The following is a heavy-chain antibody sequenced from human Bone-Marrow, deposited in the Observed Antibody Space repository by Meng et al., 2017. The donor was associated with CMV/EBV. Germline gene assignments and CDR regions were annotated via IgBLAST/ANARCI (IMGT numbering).Heavy chain of an antibody. CDR2: IWYDGSNT. CDR3: AKDHCGGDCYNSGWLDP. CDR1: GFTFSTYG. J-gene: IGHJ5*02. Sequence: GESLKISCAASGFTFSTYGMHWVRQTPGKGLEWLTVIWYDGSNTYYADSVKGRFIISRDNSRNTLYLQMNSLRVEDTAVYYCAKDHCGGDCYNSGWLDPWGQGTLVTVSS. V-gene: IGHV3-33*06. D-gene: IGHD2-21*01.